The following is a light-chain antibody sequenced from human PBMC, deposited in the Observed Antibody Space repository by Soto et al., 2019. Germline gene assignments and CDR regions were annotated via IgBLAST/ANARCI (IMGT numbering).Light chain of an antibody. CDR2: GNS. Sequence: QSVLTQPHSVSGAPGQRVTISCTGSSSNIGAPYDVHWYQQLPGTAPKLLIYGNSNRPSGVPDRFSGSKSGTSASLAITGLQAEDEADYYCQSYDNSLSGLVVFGGGTKLTVL. CDR1: SSNIGAPYD. J-gene: IGLJ2*01. CDR3: QSYDNSLSGLVV. V-gene: IGLV1-40*01.